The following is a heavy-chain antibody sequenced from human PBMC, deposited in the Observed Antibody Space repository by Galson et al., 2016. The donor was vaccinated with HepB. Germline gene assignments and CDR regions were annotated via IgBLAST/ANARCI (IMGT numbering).Heavy chain of an antibody. CDR1: GFSLNSSGVG. CDR2: NYWHDVK. CDR3: VHRRREALFDF. D-gene: IGHD3/OR15-3a*01. V-gene: IGHV2-5*01. Sequence: PALVKPTQTLTLTCTFSGFSLNSSGVGVGWFRQPPGKTLEWLALNYWHDVKRYSPSLSSRLIISKDNSKNQVVLTMTNMEPADTATYYCVHRRREALFDFWGQGTLVSVSS. J-gene: IGHJ4*02.